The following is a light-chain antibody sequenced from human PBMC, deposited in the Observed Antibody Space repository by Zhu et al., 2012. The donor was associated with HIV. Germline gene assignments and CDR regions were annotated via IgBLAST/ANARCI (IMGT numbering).Light chain of an antibody. CDR1: QGISNH. CDR3: QHLTLYPT. CDR2: GAS. Sequence: DILLTQSPSFLSASVGDRVTITCRASQGISNHLAWYHQKPGKAPKLLIYGASVLQSGVPSRFSGSGSGTEFTLTISSLQPEDFATYFCQHLTLYPTFGGGSKVEIK. V-gene: IGKV1-9*01. J-gene: IGKJ4*01.